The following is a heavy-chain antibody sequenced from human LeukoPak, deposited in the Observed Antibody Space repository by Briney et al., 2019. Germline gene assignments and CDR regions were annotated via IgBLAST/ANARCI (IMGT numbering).Heavy chain of an antibody. Sequence: PSETLSLTCAVYGGSFSGYYWSWIRQPPGKGLEWIGEINHSGSTNYNPSLKSRVTISVDTSKNQFSLKLSSVTAADTAVYYCARALTDCTNGVCYVYNWFDPWGQGTLVTVSS. V-gene: IGHV4-34*01. J-gene: IGHJ5*02. CDR3: ARALTDCTNGVCYVYNWFDP. CDR1: GGSFSGYY. CDR2: INHSGST. D-gene: IGHD2-8*01.